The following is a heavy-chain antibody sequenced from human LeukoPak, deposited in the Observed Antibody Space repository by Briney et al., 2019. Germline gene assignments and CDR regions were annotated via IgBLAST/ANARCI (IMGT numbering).Heavy chain of an antibody. D-gene: IGHD3-22*01. J-gene: IGHJ4*02. Sequence: PGGSLRLSCAASGFTLSLYPIHWVRQAPDQRLEWVSIISLDQSQTYYADSVKGRFTISRDNAKNTVFLQMDSLRADDTAVYYCAKGAVGKTESSGYPPHFDYWGQGTLVTVSS. CDR1: GFTLSLYP. CDR2: ISLDQSQT. CDR3: AKGAVGKTESSGYPPHFDY. V-gene: IGHV3-30*04.